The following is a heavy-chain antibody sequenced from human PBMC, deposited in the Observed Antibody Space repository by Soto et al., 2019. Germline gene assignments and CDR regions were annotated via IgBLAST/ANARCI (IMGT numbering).Heavy chain of an antibody. CDR1: GLTFNTHA. CDR2: ISYDGGNK. D-gene: IGHD2-21*01. J-gene: IGHJ4*02. CDR3: ASGLGLIDY. V-gene: IGHV3-30-3*01. Sequence: QVHLVESGGGVVQPGRSLRLSCVVSGLTFNTHAMHWVRQAPGKGLEWVSVISYDGGNKHYADSVKGRFTISRDDSENTVYLEMNILRPEDTAVYFCASGLGLIDYWGQGTLVTVSS.